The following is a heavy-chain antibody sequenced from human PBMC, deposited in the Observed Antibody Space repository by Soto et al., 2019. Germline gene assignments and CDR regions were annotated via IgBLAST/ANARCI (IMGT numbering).Heavy chain of an antibody. V-gene: IGHV3-43D*04. Sequence: LRLSCAASGFTFSSYWMSWVRQAPGKGLEWVSLISWDGGSTYYTDSVEGRFTISRDNSKNSVFLQMNNLRAEDTALYYCTKTQRPYYDAGGFDYWGQGTLVTVSS. CDR2: ISWDGGST. CDR1: GFTFSSYW. D-gene: IGHD3-22*01. J-gene: IGHJ4*02. CDR3: TKTQRPYYDAGGFDY.